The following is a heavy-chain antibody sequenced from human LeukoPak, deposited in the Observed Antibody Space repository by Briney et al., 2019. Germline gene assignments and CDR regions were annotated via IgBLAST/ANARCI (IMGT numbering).Heavy chain of an antibody. V-gene: IGHV3-21*01. CDR1: GFTFSSYS. CDR2: ISSSSSYI. Sequence: GGSLRLSCAASGFTFSSYSMNWVRQAPGKGLEWVSSISSSSSYIYYADSVKGRFTISRDNAKNSLYLQMNSLRAEDTAVYYCARDGPTTVTPFGYWGQGTLVTVSS. J-gene: IGHJ4*02. CDR3: ARDGPTTVTPFGY. D-gene: IGHD4-17*01.